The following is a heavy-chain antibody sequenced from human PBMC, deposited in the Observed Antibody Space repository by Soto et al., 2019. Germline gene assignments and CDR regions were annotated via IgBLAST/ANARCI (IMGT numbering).Heavy chain of an antibody. CDR2: IWYDGSNK. V-gene: IGHV3-33*01. Sequence: QAGGSLRLSCAASGFTFSSYGMHWVRQAPGKGLEWVAVIWYDGSNKYYADSVKGRFTISRDNSKNTLYLQMNSLRAEDTAVYYCARDRPIVATITAWLDPWGEGPLLTV. J-gene: IGHJ5*02. D-gene: IGHD5-12*01. CDR3: ARDRPIVATITAWLDP. CDR1: GFTFSSYG.